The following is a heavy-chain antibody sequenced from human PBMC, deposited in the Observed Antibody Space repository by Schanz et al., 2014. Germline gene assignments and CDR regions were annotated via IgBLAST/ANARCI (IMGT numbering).Heavy chain of an antibody. Sequence: EVQLLESGGGLVQPGGSLRLSCAASGFTFTNYAMTWVRQAPGKGLEWVSGISGSGGSTYDADSVKGRFTISGDNSKNTLYLQMNSLRAEDTAVYYCAKHVRSLTGNDYWGQGTLVTVSS. D-gene: IGHD3-9*01. CDR2: ISGSGGST. V-gene: IGHV3-23*01. CDR3: AKHVRSLTGNDY. CDR1: GFTFTNYA. J-gene: IGHJ4*02.